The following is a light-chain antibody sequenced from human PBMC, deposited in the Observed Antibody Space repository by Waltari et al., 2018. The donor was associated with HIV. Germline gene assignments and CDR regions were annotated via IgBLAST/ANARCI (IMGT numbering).Light chain of an antibody. Sequence: QSALTQPASVSGSPGQSITMSCTGTSSDVGGYNYVYWYQQHPGKAPKIIIYEVSNRPSGVSNRFSGSKSGNTASLTISGLQAEDEADYYCSSYTGSSTRYVFGTGTKVTVL. J-gene: IGLJ1*01. CDR1: SSDVGGYNY. V-gene: IGLV2-14*01. CDR2: EVS. CDR3: SSYTGSSTRYV.